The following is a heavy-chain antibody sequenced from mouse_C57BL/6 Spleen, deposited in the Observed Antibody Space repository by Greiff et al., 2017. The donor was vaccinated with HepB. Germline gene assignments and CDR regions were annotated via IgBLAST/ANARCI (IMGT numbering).Heavy chain of an antibody. CDR3: ARHLFMDY. CDR2: ISDGGSYT. CDR1: GFTFSSYA. J-gene: IGHJ4*01. V-gene: IGHV5-4*01. Sequence: DVHLVESGGGLVKPGGSLKLSCAASGFTFSSYAMSWVRQTPEKRLEWVATISDGGSYTYYPDNVKGRFTISRDNAKNNLYLQMSHLKSEDTAMYYCARHLFMDYWGQGTSVTVSS. D-gene: IGHD2-3*01.